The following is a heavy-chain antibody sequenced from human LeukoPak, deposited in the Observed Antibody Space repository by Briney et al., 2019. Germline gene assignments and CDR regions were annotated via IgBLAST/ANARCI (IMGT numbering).Heavy chain of an antibody. CDR3: ARGGRYGDY. J-gene: IGHJ4*02. Sequence: GGSLRLSCAASGFTFSNYWMHWVRQVPEKGLVWVSRVNPDGSDITYANSVRGRFTSSRDNAKNTLYLQMNRLRIEDTAVYYCARGGRYGDYWGQGILVTVSS. CDR2: VNPDGSDI. D-gene: IGHD3-16*01. CDR1: GFTFSNYW. V-gene: IGHV3-74*01.